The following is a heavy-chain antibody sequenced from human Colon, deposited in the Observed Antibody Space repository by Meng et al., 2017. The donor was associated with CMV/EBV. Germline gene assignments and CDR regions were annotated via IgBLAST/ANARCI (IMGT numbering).Heavy chain of an antibody. D-gene: IGHD5/OR15-5a*01. CDR2: FNRDGSEK. CDR1: GFNFNFYW. V-gene: IGHV3-7*01. J-gene: IGHJ4*02. Sequence: GESLKISCEVSGFNFNFYWMSWVRQAPGKGLEWVANFNRDGSEKNYVDSVKGRFTVSRDNVKNSLYLQMNSLRVEDMAVYYCAKGQGIIYDWGQGTLVTVSS. CDR3: AKGQGIIYD.